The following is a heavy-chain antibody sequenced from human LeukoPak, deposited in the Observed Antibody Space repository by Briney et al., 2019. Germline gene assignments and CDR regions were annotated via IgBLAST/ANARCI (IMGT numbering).Heavy chain of an antibody. CDR2: IYYSGST. CDR3: ARSYYGDYLGYFDL. CDR1: GGSISSYY. V-gene: IGHV4-59*01. J-gene: IGHJ2*01. D-gene: IGHD4-17*01. Sequence: NPSETLSLTCTVSGGSISSYYWSWIRQPPGKGLEWIGYIYYSGSTNYNPSLKSRVTISVDTSKNQFSLKLSSVTAADTAAYYCARSYYGDYLGYFDLWGRGTLVTVSS.